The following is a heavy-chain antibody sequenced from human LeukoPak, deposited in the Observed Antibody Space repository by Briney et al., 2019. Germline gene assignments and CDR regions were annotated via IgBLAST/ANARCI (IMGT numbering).Heavy chain of an antibody. J-gene: IGHJ4*02. CDR2: ISGSGGST. D-gene: IGHD3-22*01. V-gene: IGHV3-23*01. CDR3: AKAPPSSPYYYDSSGYSGPPDY. Sequence: GGSLRLSCAAPGLTFSSHAMSWVRQAPGKGLEWVSAISGSGGSTYYADSVKGRFTISRDNSKNTLYLQMNSLRAEDTAVYYCAKAPPSSPYYYDSSGYSGPPDYWGQGTLVTVSS. CDR1: GLTFSSHA.